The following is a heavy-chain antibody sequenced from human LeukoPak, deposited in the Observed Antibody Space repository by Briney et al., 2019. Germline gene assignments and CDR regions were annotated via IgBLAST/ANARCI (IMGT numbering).Heavy chain of an antibody. CDR3: ARAVVDTAGFDY. V-gene: IGHV1-69*06. J-gene: IGHJ4*02. D-gene: IGHD5-18*01. Sequence: SVKVSCKASRGTFSSYAISWVRQAPGQGLEWMGGIIPIFGTANYAQKFQGRVTITADKSTSTAYMELSSLRSEDTAVYYCARAVVDTAGFDYWGQGTLVTVSS. CDR1: RGTFSSYA. CDR2: IIPIFGTA.